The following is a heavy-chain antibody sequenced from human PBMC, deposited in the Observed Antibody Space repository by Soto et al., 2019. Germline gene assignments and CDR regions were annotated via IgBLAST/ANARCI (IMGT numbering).Heavy chain of an antibody. CDR2: MNPNSGNT. CDR1: GYTFTSYD. J-gene: IGHJ6*03. D-gene: IGHD3-10*01. V-gene: IGHV1-8*01. CDR3: ARGSITMVRGVINNYYYYMDA. Sequence: QVQLVQSGAEVKKPGASVKVSCKASGYTFTSYDINWVRQATGQGLEWMGWMNPNSGNTGYAQKFQGRVTMTRNTSISTAYMELSSLRSEDTAVYYCARGSITMVRGVINNYYYYMDAWGKGTTVTVSS.